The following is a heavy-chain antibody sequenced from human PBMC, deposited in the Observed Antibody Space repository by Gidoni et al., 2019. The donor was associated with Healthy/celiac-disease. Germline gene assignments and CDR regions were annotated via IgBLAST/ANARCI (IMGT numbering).Heavy chain of an antibody. J-gene: IGHJ4*02. CDR2: ISYDGSNK. V-gene: IGHV3-30-3*01. CDR3: ARDPGDMGSPGPVY. CDR1: GFTFSSYA. D-gene: IGHD3-9*01. Sequence: QVQLVESGGGVVQPGRSLRLSCAASGFTFSSYAMHWVRQAPGKGLEWVAVISYDGSNKYYADSVKGRFTISRDNSKNTLYLQMNSLRAEDTAVYYCARDPGDMGSPGPVYWGQGTLVTVSS.